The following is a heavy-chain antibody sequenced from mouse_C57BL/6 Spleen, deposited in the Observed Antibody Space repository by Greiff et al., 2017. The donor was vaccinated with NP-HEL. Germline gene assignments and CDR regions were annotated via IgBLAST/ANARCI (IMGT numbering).Heavy chain of an antibody. D-gene: IGHD1-1*01. Sequence: QVQLQESGPELVKPGASVKISCKASGYAFSSSWMNWVKQRPGKGLEWIGRIYPGDGDTNYNGKFKGKATLTADKSSSTAYMQLSSLTSEDSAVYFCARGDYGSSPAWFAYWGQGTLVTVSA. CDR3: ARGDYGSSPAWFAY. J-gene: IGHJ3*01. CDR1: GYAFSSSW. V-gene: IGHV1-82*01. CDR2: IYPGDGDT.